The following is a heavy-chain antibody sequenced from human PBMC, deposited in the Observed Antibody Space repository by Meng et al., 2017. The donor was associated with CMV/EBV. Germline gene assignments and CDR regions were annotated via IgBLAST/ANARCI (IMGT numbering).Heavy chain of an antibody. J-gene: IGHJ5*02. CDR3: ANAVVRYNWFDP. CDR1: GYTFTSYY. D-gene: IGHD4-23*01. CDR2: INPSGGST. V-gene: IGHV1-46*01. Sequence: ASVKVSCKASGYTFTSYYMHWVRQAPGQGLKWMGIINPSGGSTSYAQKFQGRVTMTRDTSTSTVYMELSSLRSEDTAVYYCANAVVRYNWFDPWGQGTLVTVSS.